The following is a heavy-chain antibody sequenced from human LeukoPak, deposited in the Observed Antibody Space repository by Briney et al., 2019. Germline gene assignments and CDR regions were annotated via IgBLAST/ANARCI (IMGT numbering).Heavy chain of an antibody. J-gene: IGHJ6*04. D-gene: IGHD3-9*01. CDR2: INPNSGGT. CDR3: ARERSPRYWYYDILTGSSPGYIPNSYGMDV. Sequence: ASVKVSCTASGYTFTGYYMHWVRQAPGQGLEWMGWINPNSGGTNYAQKFQGWVTMTRDTSISTAYMELSRLRSDDTAVYYCARERSPRYWYYDILTGSSPGYIPNSYGMDVWGKGTTVAVSS. CDR1: GYTFTGYY. V-gene: IGHV1-2*04.